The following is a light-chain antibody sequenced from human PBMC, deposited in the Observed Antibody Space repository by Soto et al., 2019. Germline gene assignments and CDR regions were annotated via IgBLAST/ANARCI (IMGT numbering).Light chain of an antibody. V-gene: IGKV3-11*01. J-gene: IGKJ5*01. CDR1: QSVSYY. CDR3: QQANSFPIT. CDR2: AAS. Sequence: EIVLTQSPGTLSLSPGERATLSCRASQSVSYYLAWYQQKPGQAPRLLIYAASNRATGIPDRFSGSASGTDFTLTIRSLQPEDFATYYCQQANSFPITFGQGTRLEIK.